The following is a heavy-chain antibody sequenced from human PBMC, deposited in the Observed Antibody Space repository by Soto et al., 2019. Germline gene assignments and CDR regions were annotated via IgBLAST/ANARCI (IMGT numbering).Heavy chain of an antibody. V-gene: IGHV4-59*01. J-gene: IGHJ6*02. CDR3: ARDSRVVVAAYSLLGMDV. CDR1: GGSISSYY. Sequence: PSETLSLTCTVSGGSISSYYWSWIRQPPGKGLEWIGYIYYSGSTNYNPSLKSRVTISVDTSKNQFSLKLSSVTAADTAVYYCARDSRVVVAAYSLLGMDVWGQGXTVTVSS. CDR2: IYYSGST. D-gene: IGHD2-15*01.